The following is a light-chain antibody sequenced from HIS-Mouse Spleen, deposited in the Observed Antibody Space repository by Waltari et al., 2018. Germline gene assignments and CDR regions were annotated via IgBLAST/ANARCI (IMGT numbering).Light chain of an antibody. CDR2: KDS. CDR3: QSADSSGNHRV. V-gene: IGLV3-25*03. CDR1: ALPKQY. J-gene: IGLJ2*01. Sequence: SYELTQPPSVSVSPGQTARITCSGAALPKQYAYWYQQKPGQAPVLVIYKDSERPSGIPERFSGSSSGTTVTLTISGVQAEDEADYYCQSADSSGNHRVFGGGTKLTVL.